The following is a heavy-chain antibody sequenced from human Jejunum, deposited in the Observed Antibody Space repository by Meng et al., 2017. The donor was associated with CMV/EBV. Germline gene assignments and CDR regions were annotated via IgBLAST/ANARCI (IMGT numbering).Heavy chain of an antibody. J-gene: IGHJ5*02. CDR2: ASHDGRT. V-gene: IGHV4-34*01. D-gene: IGHD3-10*01. Sequence: WLVDGGSLSNYYWSWIRQTPEKGIGWIGEASHDGRTNYNPSLKGGVTRSVDTSKNQFSLTLTSATAADTAVYYCVRDPFREWFDPWGQGTLVTVSS. CDR3: VRDPFREWFDP. CDR1: GGSLSNYY.